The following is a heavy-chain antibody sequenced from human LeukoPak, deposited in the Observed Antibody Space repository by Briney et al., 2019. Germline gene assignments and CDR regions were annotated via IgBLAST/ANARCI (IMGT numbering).Heavy chain of an antibody. CDR1: GDSISSYY. V-gene: IGHV4-59*08. J-gene: IGHJ4*02. D-gene: IGHD1-26*01. CDR2: IYYSGST. Sequence: SETLSLTCTISGDSISSYYWSWIRQPPGKGLEWIGYIYYSGSTDYNPSLKSRVTMSVDTSRNQFSLKLSSVTAADTAVYYCARHKTGGTYPLDYWGQGTLVTVSS. CDR3: ARHKTGGTYPLDY.